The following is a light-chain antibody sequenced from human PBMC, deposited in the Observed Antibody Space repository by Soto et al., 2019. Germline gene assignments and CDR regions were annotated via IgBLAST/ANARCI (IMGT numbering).Light chain of an antibody. CDR1: SSVVGSYNL. CDR2: EVS. Sequence: QSVLTQPASVSGSPGQSITISCTGTSSVVGSYNLVSWYQHHPGKAPKLIIYEVSKRPSGVSNRFSGSKPGNTASLTISGLQAEDEAEYYCCSYAGSSTLVFGTGTKVTVL. CDR3: CSYAGSSTLV. V-gene: IGLV2-23*02. J-gene: IGLJ1*01.